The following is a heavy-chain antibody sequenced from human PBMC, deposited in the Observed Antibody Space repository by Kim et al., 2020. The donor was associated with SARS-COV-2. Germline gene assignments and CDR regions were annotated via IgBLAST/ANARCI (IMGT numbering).Heavy chain of an antibody. V-gene: IGHV1-3*01. J-gene: IGHJ4*02. Sequence: ASVKVSCKASGYTFTSYAMHWVRQAPGQRLEWMGWINAGNGNTKYSQKFQGRVTITRDTSASTAYMELSSLRSEDTAVYYCASSRIAAAGTTLHRTDEALDYWGQGTLVTVSS. D-gene: IGHD6-13*01. CDR1: GYTFTSYA. CDR2: INAGNGNT. CDR3: ASSRIAAAGTTLHRTDEALDY.